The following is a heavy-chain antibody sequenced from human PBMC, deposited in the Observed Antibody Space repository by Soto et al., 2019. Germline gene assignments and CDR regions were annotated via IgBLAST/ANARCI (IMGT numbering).Heavy chain of an antibody. CDR2: TYYRSKWTN. D-gene: IGHD6-19*01. V-gene: IGHV6-1*01. J-gene: IGHJ5*02. CDR1: GDSVSSTSAS. Sequence: SQTLSLTCAISGDSVSSTSASWNWIRQSPSRGLEWLGRTYYRSKWTNDYAVSVKSRITINPDTSKNQFSLKLSSVTAADTAVYYCARGRSSGWYGARGGWFDPWGQGTLVTVSS. CDR3: ARGRSSGWYGARGGWFDP.